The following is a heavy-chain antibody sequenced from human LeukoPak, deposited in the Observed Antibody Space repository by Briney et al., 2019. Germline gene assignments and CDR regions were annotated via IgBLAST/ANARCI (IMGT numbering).Heavy chain of an antibody. J-gene: IGHJ3*02. Sequence: PSETLSLTCAVYGGSFSGYYWSWIRQPPGKGLEWIGEINHSGSTNYNPSLKSRVTISVDTSKNQFSLKLSSVTAADTAVYYCARGRQTIFGVVILRRFYPNDAFDIWGQGTMVTVSS. D-gene: IGHD3-3*01. CDR3: ARGRQTIFGVVILRRFYPNDAFDI. V-gene: IGHV4-34*01. CDR1: GGSFSGYY. CDR2: INHSGST.